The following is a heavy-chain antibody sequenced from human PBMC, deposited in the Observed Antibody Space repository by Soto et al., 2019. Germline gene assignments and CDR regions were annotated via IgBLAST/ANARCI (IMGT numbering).Heavy chain of an antibody. CDR1: GGSFSGYY. D-gene: IGHD3-10*01. V-gene: IGHV4-34*01. Sequence: SETLSLTCAVYGGSFSGYYWSWIRQPPGKGLEWIGEINHSGSTNYNPSLKSRVTISVDTSKNQFSLKLSSVTAADTAVYYCARGTPILLWFGDTWFDPWGQGTLVTVSS. CDR3: ARGTPILLWFGDTWFDP. J-gene: IGHJ5*02. CDR2: INHSGST.